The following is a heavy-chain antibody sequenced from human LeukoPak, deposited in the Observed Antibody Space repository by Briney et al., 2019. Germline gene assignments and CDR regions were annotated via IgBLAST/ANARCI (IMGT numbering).Heavy chain of an antibody. D-gene: IGHD4-17*01. CDR1: GFTFSSYW. CDR2: ISGSGGST. Sequence: GGSLRLSCAASGFTFSSYWMSWVRQAPGKGLEWVSAISGSGGSTYYADSVKGRFTISRDNSKNTLYLQMNSLRAEDTAVYYCAKSTVTTTIYYYYGMDVWGQGTTVTVSS. V-gene: IGHV3-23*01. CDR3: AKSTVTTTIYYYYGMDV. J-gene: IGHJ6*02.